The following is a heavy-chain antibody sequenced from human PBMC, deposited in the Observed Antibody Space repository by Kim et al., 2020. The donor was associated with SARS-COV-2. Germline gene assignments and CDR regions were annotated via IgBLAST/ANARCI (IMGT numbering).Heavy chain of an antibody. CDR3: AKYPMGYVWGSYRYASRLDY. CDR2: ISGSGGST. J-gene: IGHJ4*02. CDR1: GFTFSSYA. D-gene: IGHD3-16*02. V-gene: IGHV3-23*01. Sequence: GGSLRLSCAASGFTFSSYAMSWVRQAPGKGLEWVSAISGSGGSTYYADSVKGRFTISRDNSKNTLYLQMNSLRAEDTAVYYCAKYPMGYVWGSYRYASRLDYWGQGTLVTVSS.